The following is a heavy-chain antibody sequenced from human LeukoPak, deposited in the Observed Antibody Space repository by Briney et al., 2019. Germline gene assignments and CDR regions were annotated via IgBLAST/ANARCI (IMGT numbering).Heavy chain of an antibody. CDR3: ARDRLYGDDYVWGSYRLTDY. CDR1: GGTFSSYA. V-gene: IGHV1-69*01. D-gene: IGHD3-16*02. CDR2: IIPIFGTA. Sequence: SVKISCKASGGTFSSYAISWVRQAPGQGLEWMGGIIPIFGTANYAQKFQGRVTITADESTSTAYMELSSLRSEDTAVYYCARDRLYGDDYVWGSYRLTDYWGQGTLVTVSS. J-gene: IGHJ4*02.